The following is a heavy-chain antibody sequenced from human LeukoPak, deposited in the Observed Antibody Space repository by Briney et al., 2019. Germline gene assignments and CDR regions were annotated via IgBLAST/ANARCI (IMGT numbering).Heavy chain of an antibody. Sequence: ASVTVSCKASGYTFTSYYMHWVRQAPGRGLEWMGIINPSGGSTSYAQKFQGRVTMTRDTSTSTVYMELSSLRSEDTAVYYCARGLVTMVRGVISPDLDYWGQGTLVTVSS. V-gene: IGHV1-46*01. CDR3: ARGLVTMVRGVISPDLDY. J-gene: IGHJ4*02. CDR2: INPSGGST. D-gene: IGHD3-10*01. CDR1: GYTFTSYY.